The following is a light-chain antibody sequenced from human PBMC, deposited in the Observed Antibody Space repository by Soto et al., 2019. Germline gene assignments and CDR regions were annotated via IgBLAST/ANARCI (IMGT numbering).Light chain of an antibody. Sequence: IVLTQSPGTLSLSPGEGATLSCRPSQSVDSKYISWYQQKSGQAPRLLIYGASRRATGIPDRFSGSASGTDFTLTISRLEPEDFAVYYCHQYASSPLTFGGGTKVEIK. CDR2: GAS. CDR3: HQYASSPLT. J-gene: IGKJ4*01. CDR1: QSVDSKY. V-gene: IGKV3-20*01.